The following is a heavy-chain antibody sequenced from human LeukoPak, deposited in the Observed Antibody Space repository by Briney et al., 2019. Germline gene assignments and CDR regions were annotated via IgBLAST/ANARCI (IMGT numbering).Heavy chain of an antibody. D-gene: IGHD3-16*02. Sequence: GGSLRLSCAASGFTLSTYTMNWLRQAPGKGLEWVSSISSSRSYIYYADSAKGRFTISRDNAKNSLYLQMSSLRAEDTAVYYCAKAGPGGGLIVKVYYFDYWGQGALVTVSS. J-gene: IGHJ4*02. CDR1: GFTLSTYT. V-gene: IGHV3-21*01. CDR3: AKAGPGGGLIVKVYYFDY. CDR2: ISSSRSYI.